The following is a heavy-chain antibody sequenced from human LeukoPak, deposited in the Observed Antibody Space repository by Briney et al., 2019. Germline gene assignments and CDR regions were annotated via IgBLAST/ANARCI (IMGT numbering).Heavy chain of an antibody. J-gene: IGHJ2*01. CDR1: GFTFSSYT. CDR3: ARPQTDWYFDL. Sequence: GGSLRLSRAASGFTFSSYTMNWVRQAPGKGLEWGSYISSSGTTTHYAESVKGRFTTSRDNAKNSLYLQMNSLRDEDTSVYYCARPQTDWYFDLWGRGTLVTVSS. CDR2: ISSSGTTT. D-gene: IGHD1-1*01. V-gene: IGHV3-48*02.